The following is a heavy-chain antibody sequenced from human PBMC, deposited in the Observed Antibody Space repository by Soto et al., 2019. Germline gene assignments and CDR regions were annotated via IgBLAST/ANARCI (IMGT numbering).Heavy chain of an antibody. CDR1: CGYIISGGDC. V-gene: IGHV4-31*03. CDR3: ARANVDTAMISY. J-gene: IGHJ4*02. CDR2: IYYSGST. Sequence: PSEAMPLASSGACGYIISGGDCWSLISQHPGKGLEWIGYIYYSGSTYYNPSLKSRVTISLDTSKNQFSLKLSSVTAADTAVYYCARANVDTAMISYCGQGTLVTVSS. D-gene: IGHD5-18*01.